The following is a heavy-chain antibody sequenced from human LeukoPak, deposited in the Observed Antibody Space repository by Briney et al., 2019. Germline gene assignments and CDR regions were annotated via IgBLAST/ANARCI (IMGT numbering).Heavy chain of an antibody. CDR3: ARDLKPRIAAAGTSKIYYYYYYMDV. D-gene: IGHD6-13*01. CDR2: INWNGGST. J-gene: IGHJ6*03. CDR1: GFTFDDYG. V-gene: IGHV3-20*04. Sequence: GGSLRLSCAASGFTFDDYGMSWVRQAPGKGLEWVSGINWNGGSTGYADSVKGRFTISRDNAKNSLYLQMNSLRAEDTALYYCARDLKPRIAAAGTSKIYYYYYYMDVWGKGTTVTISS.